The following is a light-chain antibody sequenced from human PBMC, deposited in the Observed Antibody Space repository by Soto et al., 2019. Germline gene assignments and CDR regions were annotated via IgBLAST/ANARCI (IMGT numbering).Light chain of an antibody. CDR1: SSNIGAGYD. Sequence: QSVLTQPPSVSGAPGQRVTISCTGHSSNIGAGYDVHWYQQLPGTAPKLLIYGNSNRPSGVPDRFSGSKSGTSASLAITGVQAEDEADYFCQSYDSSLTGYVFGTGTKVTVL. V-gene: IGLV1-40*01. CDR3: QSYDSSLTGYV. J-gene: IGLJ1*01. CDR2: GNS.